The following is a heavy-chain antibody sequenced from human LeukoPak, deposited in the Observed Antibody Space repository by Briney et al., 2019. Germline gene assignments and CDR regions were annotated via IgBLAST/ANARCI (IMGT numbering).Heavy chain of an antibody. CDR3: ARDKIVGPTTLDY. CDR1: GFTFSNYA. CDR2: IKQDASEI. Sequence: GGSLRLSCAASGFTFSNYAVSWVRQAPRKGLEWVANIKQDASEIYYVDSVKGRFTISRDNAKNSLYLQMNSLGADDTAVYYCARDKIVGPTTLDYWGQGTLVTVSS. D-gene: IGHD1-26*01. J-gene: IGHJ4*02. V-gene: IGHV3-7*01.